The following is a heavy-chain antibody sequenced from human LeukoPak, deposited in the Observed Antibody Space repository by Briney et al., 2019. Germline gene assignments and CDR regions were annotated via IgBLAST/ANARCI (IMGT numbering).Heavy chain of an antibody. CDR2: IYYSGST. J-gene: IGHJ3*02. CDR3: ARDQLPGAFDI. CDR1: GGSISSGGYY. V-gene: IGHV4-31*03. D-gene: IGHD1-1*01. Sequence: SGTLSLTCTVSGGSISSGGYYWSWIRQHPGKGLEWIGYIYYSGSTYYNPSLKSRVTISVDTSKNQFSLKLSSVTAADTAVYYCARDQLPGAFDIWGQGTMVTVSS.